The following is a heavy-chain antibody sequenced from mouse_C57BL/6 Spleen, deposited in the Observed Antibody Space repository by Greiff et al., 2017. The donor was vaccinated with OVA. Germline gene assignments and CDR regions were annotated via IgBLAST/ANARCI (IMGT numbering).Heavy chain of an antibody. J-gene: IGHJ4*01. CDR2: INPNNGGT. CDR3: ARCRVDGYCPMDY. Sequence: EVQLQQSGPELVKPGASVKISCKASGYTFTDYYMNWVKQSHGKSLEWIGDINPNNGGTSYNQKFKGKATLTVDKSSSTAYMELRSLTSEDSAVYYCARCRVDGYCPMDYWGQGTSVTVPS. D-gene: IGHD2-3*01. CDR1: GYTFTDYY. V-gene: IGHV1-26*01.